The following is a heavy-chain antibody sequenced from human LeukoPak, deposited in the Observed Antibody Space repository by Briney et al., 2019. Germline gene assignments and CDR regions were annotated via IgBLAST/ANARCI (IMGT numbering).Heavy chain of an antibody. D-gene: IGHD6-13*01. J-gene: IGHJ4*02. CDR1: GFIVNGNY. CDR3: ATRIEAGGLFFFDY. Sequence: GGSLRLSCAASGFIVNGNYMSWVRQAPGKGLEWVSGIHTNDKTYYADSVKGRFTISRDNSKNTLFLQMNALRAEDTAVYYCATRIEAGGLFFFDYWGQGTLVTVSS. CDR2: IHTNDKT. V-gene: IGHV3-53*01.